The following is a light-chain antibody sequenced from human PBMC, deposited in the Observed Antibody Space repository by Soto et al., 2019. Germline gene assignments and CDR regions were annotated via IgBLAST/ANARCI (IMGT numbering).Light chain of an antibody. CDR1: SSDVGGHNY. CDR3: SSYTSRISLV. J-gene: IGLJ3*02. Sequence: QSALTQPASVSGSPGQSITISCTGTSSDVGGHNYVSWYQQHPGKAPKLLIYEVRNRPSGVSRCFSGSRSGNTASLTISGLQAEDEADYYCSSYTSRISLVFGGGTKLTVL. V-gene: IGLV2-14*03. CDR2: EVR.